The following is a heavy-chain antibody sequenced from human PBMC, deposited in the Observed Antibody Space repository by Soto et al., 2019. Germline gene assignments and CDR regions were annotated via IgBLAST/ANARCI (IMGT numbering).Heavy chain of an antibody. J-gene: IGHJ1*01. Sequence: SETLSLTCTVSGGSISSYYWSLIRQPPGKGLEWIGYIYYSGSTNYNPSLKSRVTISVDTSKNQFSLKLSSVTAADTAVYYCAREPLGYCSGGSCPGYFQHWGQGTLVTVSS. V-gene: IGHV4-59*01. CDR2: IYYSGST. CDR1: GGSISSYY. CDR3: AREPLGYCSGGSCPGYFQH. D-gene: IGHD2-15*01.